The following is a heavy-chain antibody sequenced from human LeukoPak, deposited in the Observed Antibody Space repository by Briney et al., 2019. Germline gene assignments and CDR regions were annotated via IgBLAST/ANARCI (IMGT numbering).Heavy chain of an antibody. CDR3: ASEEWDSSGYPNYYFDY. Sequence: GASVKVSCKASGGTFSSYAISWVRQAPGQGLEWMGGIIPIFGTANYAQKFQGRVTITADESTSTAYMELSSLRSEDTAVYYCASEEWDSSGYPNYYFDYWGQGTLVTVSS. D-gene: IGHD3-22*01. CDR2: IIPIFGTA. V-gene: IGHV1-69*13. CDR1: GGTFSSYA. J-gene: IGHJ4*02.